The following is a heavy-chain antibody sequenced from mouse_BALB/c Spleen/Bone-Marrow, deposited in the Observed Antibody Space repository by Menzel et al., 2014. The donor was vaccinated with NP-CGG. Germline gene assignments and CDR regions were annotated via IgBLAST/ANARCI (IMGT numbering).Heavy chain of an antibody. Sequence: LVESGAELVKPGASVKMSCKASGYSFTSYWMHWVKQTPGQGLEWIGTIDPSDSYTSYNQKFKGKATLTVDKSYSTAYMQLSSLTSEDSAVYYCARMWAYWGQGTLVTVSA. CDR2: IDPSDSYT. CDR1: GYSFTSYW. CDR3: ARMWAY. V-gene: IGHV1S127*01. J-gene: IGHJ3*01.